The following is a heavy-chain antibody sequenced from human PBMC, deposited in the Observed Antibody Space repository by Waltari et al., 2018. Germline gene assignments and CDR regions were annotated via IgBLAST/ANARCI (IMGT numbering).Heavy chain of an antibody. CDR3: VGSRNHDWFDP. CDR2: IKSKTNGGTA. V-gene: IGHV3-15*01. Sequence: EVQLVESGGGLVKPGGSLRLSCAASGFIFDDAWMTWLRQAPGKVLEWVGRIKSKTNGGTADYAAPVKCRFTISRDDSKNLVYLQMNSLKTEDTAVYYCVGSRNHDWFDPCGQGTLVTVSS. CDR1: GFIFDDAW. J-gene: IGHJ5*02. D-gene: IGHD3-10*01.